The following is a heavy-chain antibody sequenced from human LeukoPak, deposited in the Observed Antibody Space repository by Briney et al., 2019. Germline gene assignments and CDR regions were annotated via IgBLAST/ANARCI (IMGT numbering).Heavy chain of an antibody. Sequence: PSETLSLTCSVSGGSISSYYWSWIRQSPDKGLELIGYIHFSGSTDYNPSLKSRVTISVDTSKNQFSLQLNSVTPEDTAVYYCARLRRTLVRGGTETGAGDYWGQGTLVTVSS. D-gene: IGHD3-10*01. J-gene: IGHJ4*02. CDR3: ARLRRTLVRGGTETGAGDY. CDR1: GGSISSYY. V-gene: IGHV4-59*12. CDR2: IHFSGST.